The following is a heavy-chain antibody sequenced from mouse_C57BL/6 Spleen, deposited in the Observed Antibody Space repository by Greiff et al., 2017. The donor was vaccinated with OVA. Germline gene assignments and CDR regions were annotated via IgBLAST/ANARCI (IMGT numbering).Heavy chain of an antibody. CDR2: IHPNSGST. Sequence: VQLQQPGAELVKPGASVKLSCKASGYTFTSYWMHWVKQRPGQGLEWIGMIHPNSGSTNYNEKFKSKATLTVDKSSSTAYMQLSSLTSEDSAVYYCARSGITTDYFDYWGQGTTLTVSS. CDR1: GYTFTSYW. J-gene: IGHJ2*01. D-gene: IGHD1-1*01. V-gene: IGHV1-64*01. CDR3: ARSGITTDYFDY.